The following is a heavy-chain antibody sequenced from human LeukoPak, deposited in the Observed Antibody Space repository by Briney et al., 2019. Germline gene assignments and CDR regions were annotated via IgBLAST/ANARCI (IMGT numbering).Heavy chain of an antibody. Sequence: GGSLRLSCAPSGFTFSSYAMSWVRQAPGKGLEWVSAISGSGGSTYYAGSVKGRFTISRDNSKNTLYLQMNSLRAEDTAVYYCAKVPKGDWCFDYWGQGTLVTVSS. D-gene: IGHD2-21*02. CDR2: ISGSGGST. V-gene: IGHV3-23*01. J-gene: IGHJ4*02. CDR1: GFTFSSYA. CDR3: AKVPKGDWCFDY.